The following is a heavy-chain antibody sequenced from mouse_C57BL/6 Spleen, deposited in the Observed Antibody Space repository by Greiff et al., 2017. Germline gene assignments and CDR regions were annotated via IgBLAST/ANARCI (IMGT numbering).Heavy chain of an antibody. Sequence: VQLQQSGPELVKPGASVKISCKASGYAFSSSWMNWVKQRPGKGLEWIGRIYPGDGDTNYNGKFKGKATLTADKSSSTAYMQLSSLTSEDSAVYFCARDATVAYYYAMDYWGQGTSVTVSS. CDR1: GYAFSSSW. V-gene: IGHV1-82*01. CDR3: ARDATVAYYYAMDY. D-gene: IGHD1-1*01. J-gene: IGHJ4*01. CDR2: IYPGDGDT.